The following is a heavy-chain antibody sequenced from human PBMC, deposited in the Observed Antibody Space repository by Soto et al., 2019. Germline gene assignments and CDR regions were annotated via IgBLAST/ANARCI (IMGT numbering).Heavy chain of an antibody. D-gene: IGHD3-10*01. J-gene: IGHJ6*02. CDR1: GFSVSSDY. CDR3: TRAGSDPGNFYISNYYAMDV. CDR2: IYSGGDT. Sequence: PGGSLTLFCAASGFSVSSDYLSWVRQAPGQGLEWVSLIYSGGDTYYADSVKGRFTISRDISSNTIYLHMTSLRADDTAIYYCTRAGSDPGNFYISNYYAMDVWGRGTTVTVSS. V-gene: IGHV3-53*01.